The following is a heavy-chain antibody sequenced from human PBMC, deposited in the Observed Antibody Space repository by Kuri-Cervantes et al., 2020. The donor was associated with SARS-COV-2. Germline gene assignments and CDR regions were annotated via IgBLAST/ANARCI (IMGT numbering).Heavy chain of an antibody. CDR3: ARVPSITMVLGANSYGMDV. J-gene: IGHJ6*02. CDR1: GFTFSSYW. D-gene: IGHD3-10*01. Sequence: GESLKISCAASGFTFSSYWMHWVRQAPGKGLVWVSRINSDGSSTSYADSVKGRFTISRDNAKNTLYLQMNSLRAEDTAVYYCARVPSITMVLGANSYGMDVWGQGTTVTVSS. CDR2: INSDGSST. V-gene: IGHV3-74*01.